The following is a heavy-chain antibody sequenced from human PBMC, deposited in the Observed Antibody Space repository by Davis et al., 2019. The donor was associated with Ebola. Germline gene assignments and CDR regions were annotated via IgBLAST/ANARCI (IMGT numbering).Heavy chain of an antibody. Sequence: PSETLSLTCTVSGGSISSYYWSWIRQPPGKGLEWIGYIYYSGSTNYNPSLKSRVTISVDTSKNQFSLKLSSVTAADTAVYYCARANAYSSGWYDYWGQGTLVTVSS. CDR1: GGSISSYY. V-gene: IGHV4-59*01. D-gene: IGHD6-19*01. CDR2: IYYSGST. J-gene: IGHJ4*02. CDR3: ARANAYSSGWYDY.